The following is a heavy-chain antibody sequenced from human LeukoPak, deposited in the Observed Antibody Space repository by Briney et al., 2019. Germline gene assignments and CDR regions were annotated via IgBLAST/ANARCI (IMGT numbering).Heavy chain of an antibody. CDR1: GFTFDDYG. CDR3: ARAGDYGENDY. V-gene: IGHV3-20*04. J-gene: IGHJ4*02. D-gene: IGHD4-17*01. Sequence: PGGSLRLSCAASGFTFDDYGMSWVRQAPGKGLEWVSGIDWNGGSTGYADSVKGRFTISKDNAKNSLYLQMNSLRAEDTALYYCARAGDYGENDYWGQGTLVTVSS. CDR2: IDWNGGST.